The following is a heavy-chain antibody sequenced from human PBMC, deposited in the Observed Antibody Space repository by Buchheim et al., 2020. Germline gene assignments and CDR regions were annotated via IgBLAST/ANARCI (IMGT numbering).Heavy chain of an antibody. V-gene: IGHV2-70*15. CDR1: GFSLSTSGMC. D-gene: IGHD2-8*02. Sequence: QVTLRESGPALVKPTQTLTLTCTFSGFSLSTSGMCVSWIRQPPGKALEWLARIDWDDDKYYSTSLKNRLTTSKDTSKNQVVLTMTNMDPVDTATYYCARIPSWCTGGVCYDYWGQGTL. J-gene: IGHJ4*02. CDR3: ARIPSWCTGGVCYDY. CDR2: IDWDDDK.